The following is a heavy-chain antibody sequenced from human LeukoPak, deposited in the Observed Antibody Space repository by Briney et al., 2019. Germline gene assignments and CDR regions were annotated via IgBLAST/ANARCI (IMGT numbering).Heavy chain of an antibody. CDR1: GFTFSSYS. D-gene: IGHD3-16*01. Sequence: GGSLRLSCAASGFTFSSYSMSWVRQAPGKGLEWVSAISGSGGSTYYADSVKGRFTISRDNSKNTLYLQMNSLRAEDTAVYYCANRGIMLTFGARGPLYYGGQGTLVTVSS. J-gene: IGHJ4*02. V-gene: IGHV3-23*01. CDR2: ISGSGGST. CDR3: ANRGIMLTFGARGPLYY.